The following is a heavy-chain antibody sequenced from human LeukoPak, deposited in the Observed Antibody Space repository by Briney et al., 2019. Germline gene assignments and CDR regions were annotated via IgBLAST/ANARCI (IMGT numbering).Heavy chain of an antibody. J-gene: IGHJ4*02. V-gene: IGHV1-2*02. CDR2: INPNSGGT. D-gene: IGHD3-10*01. CDR1: GYTFTGYY. Sequence: ASVKVSCKASGYTFTGYYMHWVRQAPGQGLEWMGWINPNSGGTNYAQKFQGRVTMTRDTSISTAYMELSRLRSDDTAVYYCARDSLGVPWFGELPLLDWGQGTLVTVSS. CDR3: ARDSLGVPWFGELPLLD.